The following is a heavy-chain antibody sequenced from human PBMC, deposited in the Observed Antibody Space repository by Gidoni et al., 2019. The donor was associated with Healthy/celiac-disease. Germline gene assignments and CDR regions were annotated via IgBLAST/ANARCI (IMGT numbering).Heavy chain of an antibody. J-gene: IGHJ4*02. CDR1: GFTFSSYA. CDR2: ISYDGSNK. CDR3: AREGEEMALDY. D-gene: IGHD3-16*01. V-gene: IGHV3-30-3*01. Sequence: QVQLVESGGGVVQPGRSLSLSCAASGFTFSSYAMHWVRQAPGKGLEWVAVISYDGSNKYYADSVKGRFTISRDNSKNTLYLQMNSLRAEDTAVYYCAREGEEMALDYWGQGTLVTVSS.